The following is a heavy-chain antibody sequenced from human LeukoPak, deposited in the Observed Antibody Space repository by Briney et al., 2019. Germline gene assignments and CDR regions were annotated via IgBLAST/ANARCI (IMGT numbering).Heavy chain of an antibody. CDR3: ARASGWFGDLDYFDY. Sequence: SETLSLTCTVYVGSISSYYWSWIRQPPGKGLEWIGYIYYIGSTNYNPSLKSRVTISLDTSKAHFSLKLTSVTAADTAMYFCARASGWFGDLDYFDYWGQGTLVTVSS. V-gene: IGHV4-59*01. J-gene: IGHJ4*02. CDR2: IYYIGST. D-gene: IGHD3-10*01. CDR1: VGSISSYY.